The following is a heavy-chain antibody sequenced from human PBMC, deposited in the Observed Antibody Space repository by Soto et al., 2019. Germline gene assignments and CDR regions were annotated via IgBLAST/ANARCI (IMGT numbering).Heavy chain of an antibody. D-gene: IGHD5-12*01. Sequence: SLRLSCAASGFTFSSYWMSWVRQGPGKGPEWVANIKQDGGEKYYVDSVKGRFTISRDNAKNTLYLQMNSLGAEDTVVYYCAKDWGGYDLGYYYYGMDVWGQGTTVTVSS. CDR1: GFTFSSYW. CDR2: IKQDGGEK. CDR3: AKDWGGYDLGYYYYGMDV. V-gene: IGHV3-7*05. J-gene: IGHJ6*02.